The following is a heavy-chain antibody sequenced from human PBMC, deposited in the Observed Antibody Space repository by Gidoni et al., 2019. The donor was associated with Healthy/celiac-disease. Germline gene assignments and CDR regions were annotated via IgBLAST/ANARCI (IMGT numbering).Heavy chain of an antibody. D-gene: IGHD3-3*01. J-gene: IGHJ4*02. V-gene: IGHV4-39*01. CDR3: ARHSYDFWSGYYTGYFDY. Sequence: STYYNPSLKSRVTISVDTSKNQFSLKLSSVTAADTAVYYCARHSYDFWSGYYTGYFDYWGQGTLVTVSS. CDR2: ST.